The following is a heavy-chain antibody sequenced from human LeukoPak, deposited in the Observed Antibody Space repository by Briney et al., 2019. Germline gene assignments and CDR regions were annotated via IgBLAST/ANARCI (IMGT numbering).Heavy chain of an antibody. D-gene: IGHD6-6*01. CDR3: ARDGGYSSSSLFFQFNWSDP. CDR2: IYFSGST. V-gene: IGHV4-31*03. J-gene: IGHJ5*02. Sequence: PSETLSLTCTVSGGSISRGGYSWNWIRQHPGKGLEWIGYIYFSGSTYYNPSLKSRVTISADTSKNQFSLRLSSVTAADTAVYYCARDGGYSSSSLFFQFNWSDPWGQGTLVTVSS. CDR1: GGSISRGGYS.